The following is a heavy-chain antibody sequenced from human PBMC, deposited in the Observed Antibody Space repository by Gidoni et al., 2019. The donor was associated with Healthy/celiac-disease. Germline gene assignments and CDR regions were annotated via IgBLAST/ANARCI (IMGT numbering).Heavy chain of an antibody. J-gene: IGHJ3*02. CDR2: ISGSGGST. D-gene: IGHD6-6*01. CDR1: GFPCSSFA. CDR3: ARASIAARNDAFDI. Sequence: EVQLLEPGGGLVQPGGSLRLSCAASGFPCSSFAMSWVGQAPGKGLEWVSAISGSGGSTYYADSVKGRFTISRDNSKNTLYLQMNSLIAEDTAVYYCARASIAARNDAFDIWGQGTMVTVSS. V-gene: IGHV3-23*01.